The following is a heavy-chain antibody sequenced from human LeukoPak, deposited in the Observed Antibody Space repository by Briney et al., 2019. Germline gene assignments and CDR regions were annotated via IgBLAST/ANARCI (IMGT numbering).Heavy chain of an antibody. CDR1: GVTFTRYA. Sequence: GGSLRLSCAASGVTFTRYAMSWVRQAPGKGLEWVSAISGSGDTTYYADSVKGRFTISRDNSKSALYLQMNSLRAEDTAVYYCAKPPCGSDSYYFDYWGQGTLVTVSS. J-gene: IGHJ4*02. D-gene: IGHD3-10*01. CDR2: ISGSGDTT. CDR3: AKPPCGSDSYYFDY. V-gene: IGHV3-23*01.